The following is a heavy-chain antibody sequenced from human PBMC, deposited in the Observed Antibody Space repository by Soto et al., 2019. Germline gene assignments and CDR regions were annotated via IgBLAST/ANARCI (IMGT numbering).Heavy chain of an antibody. V-gene: IGHV3-23*01. CDR3: AIFGVADPGL. J-gene: IGHJ2*01. Sequence: EVQLLESGGGLVQPGGSLRLSCAASGFTFSSYAMAWVRQAPGKGLEWVSTVSGSGVGTYYADSVKGRFTISRDNSKNPLYLQMNSLRTEDPAVYYCAIFGVADPGLWGRGTLVTVSS. CDR2: VSGSGVGT. D-gene: IGHD3-3*01. CDR1: GFTFSSYA.